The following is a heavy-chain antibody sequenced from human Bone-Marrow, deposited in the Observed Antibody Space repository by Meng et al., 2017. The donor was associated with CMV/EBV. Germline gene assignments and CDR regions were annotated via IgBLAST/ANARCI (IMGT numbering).Heavy chain of an antibody. CDR3: ARLPTIFGVAPGGGMDV. CDR2: INPSGGST. CDR1: GFTFNTYS. J-gene: IGHJ6*02. Sequence: GESLKISCVASGFTFNTYSLHWVRQAPGQGLEWMGIINPSGGSTSYAQKFQGRVTMTRDTSTSTVYMELSSLRSEDTAVYYCARLPTIFGVAPGGGMDVWGQGTTVTGSS. D-gene: IGHD3-3*01. V-gene: IGHV1-46*02.